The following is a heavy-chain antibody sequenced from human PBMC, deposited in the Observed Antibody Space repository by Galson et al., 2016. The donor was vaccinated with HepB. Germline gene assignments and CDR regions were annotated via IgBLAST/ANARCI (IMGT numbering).Heavy chain of an antibody. CDR2: IYWDDDK. D-gene: IGHD3-22*01. J-gene: IGHJ4*02. Sequence: PALVKPTQTLTLTCTFSGFSLTNSGVGVGWIRQPPGKALEWLASIYWDDDKRYSPSLKSRLTITKDTSKNQVVLTMTNMDPVDTATYYCAHAYYYDMSGYHDFDYWGQGTLVTGSS. CDR3: AHAYYYDMSGYHDFDY. CDR1: GFSLTNSGVG. V-gene: IGHV2-5*02.